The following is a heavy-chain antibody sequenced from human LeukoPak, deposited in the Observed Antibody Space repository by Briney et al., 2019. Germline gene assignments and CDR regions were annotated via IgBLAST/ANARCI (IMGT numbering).Heavy chain of an antibody. V-gene: IGHV4-34*01. D-gene: IGHD2-2*01. CDR3: ARLFNLGYCSSISCYVGDY. CDR1: GGSFSGYY. CDR2: INHSGST. J-gene: IGHJ4*02. Sequence: SETLSLTCAVYGGSFSGYYWSWLRQPPGKGLEWIGEINHSGSTNYNPSLKSRVTISVDTSKNQFSLKLSSVTAADTAVYYCARLFNLGYCSSISCYVGDYWGQGTLVTVSS.